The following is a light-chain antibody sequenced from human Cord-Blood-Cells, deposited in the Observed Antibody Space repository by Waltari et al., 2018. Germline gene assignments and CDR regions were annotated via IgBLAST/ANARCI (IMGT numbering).Light chain of an antibody. J-gene: IGLJ3*02. CDR3: SSYTSSSTLV. CDR1: SSDVGGYNY. V-gene: IGLV2-14*01. CDR2: DFS. Sequence: SALTHPPSVFGPLGRPLPFSCTGSSSDVGGYNYVPWYQQQPGKAPKLMIYDFSNRPSGVSNRYSGSKSGNTASLTISGLQAEDDADYYCSSYTSSSTLVFGGGTKLTVL.